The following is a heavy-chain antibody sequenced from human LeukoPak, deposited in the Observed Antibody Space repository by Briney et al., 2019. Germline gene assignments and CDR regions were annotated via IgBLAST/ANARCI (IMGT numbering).Heavy chain of an antibody. V-gene: IGHV3-20*04. Sequence: GGSLRLSCAASGFTVSSNYMSWVRQAPGKGLEWVSGINWNGDNTGYADSVKGRFTISRDNAKNSLYLQMNSLRAEDTALYYCARVGWGRWLQLGNYFDYWGQGTLVTVSS. J-gene: IGHJ4*02. CDR2: INWNGDNT. CDR1: GFTVSSNY. CDR3: ARVGWGRWLQLGNYFDY. D-gene: IGHD5-24*01.